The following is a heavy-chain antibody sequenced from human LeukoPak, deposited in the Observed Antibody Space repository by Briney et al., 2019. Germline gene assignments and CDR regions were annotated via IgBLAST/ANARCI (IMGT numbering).Heavy chain of an antibody. CDR1: GGSISSSSYY. V-gene: IGHV4-39*01. D-gene: IGHD6-19*01. CDR2: IYYNGST. CDR3: ARRGQWLVYY. J-gene: IGHJ4*02. Sequence: SETLSLTCTVSGGSISSSSYYWGWIRQPPGKGLEWIGSIYYNGSTYYNPSLKSRVTISVDTSKNQFSLKLSSVTAADTAVYYCARRGQWLVYYWGQGTLVTVSS.